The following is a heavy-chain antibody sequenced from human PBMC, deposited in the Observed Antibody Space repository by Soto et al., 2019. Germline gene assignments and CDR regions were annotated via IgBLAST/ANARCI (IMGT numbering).Heavy chain of an antibody. CDR2: IYWDDDK. V-gene: IGHV2-5*02. CDR1: GFSLSTSGVG. CDR3: AHKDGDTLYPNWFDP. D-gene: IGHD5-18*01. J-gene: IGHJ5*02. Sequence: SGPTLVNPAQTLTLTCTFSGFSLSTSGVGVGWIRQPPGKALEWLALIYWDDDKRYSPSLKSRLTITKDTSKNQVVLTMTNMDPVDTATYYCAHKDGDTLYPNWFDPWGQGTLVTVSS.